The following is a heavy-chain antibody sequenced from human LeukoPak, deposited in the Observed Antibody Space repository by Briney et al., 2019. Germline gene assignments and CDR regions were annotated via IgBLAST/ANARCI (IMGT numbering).Heavy chain of an antibody. D-gene: IGHD3-22*01. Sequence: PGGSLRLSWVASGVTFSSYSMNGVGRAPGKGLDWVSYISSSSSYIYYADSVKGRFTISRENAKNSLYLQMNSLRAEDTAVYYCARDGYYDSSGYYLDYWGQGTLVTVSS. CDR1: GVTFSSYS. J-gene: IGHJ4*02. CDR2: ISSSSSYI. CDR3: ARDGYYDSSGYYLDY. V-gene: IGHV3-21*01.